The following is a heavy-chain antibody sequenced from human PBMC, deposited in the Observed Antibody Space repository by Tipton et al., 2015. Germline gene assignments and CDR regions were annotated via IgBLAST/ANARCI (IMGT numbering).Heavy chain of an antibody. D-gene: IGHD1-26*01. CDR2: IYESGTT. CDR3: AKGMSGSSPYNWFDP. Sequence: TLSLTCAVAGYSISSGFYWGWIRQPPGKDLEWIASIYESGTTYYNPSLKSRVIISVDTAKNQFSLKLSSVTAADTAVYYCAKGMSGSSPYNWFDPWGRGTLVTVSS. V-gene: IGHV4-38-2*01. J-gene: IGHJ5*02. CDR1: GYSISSGFY.